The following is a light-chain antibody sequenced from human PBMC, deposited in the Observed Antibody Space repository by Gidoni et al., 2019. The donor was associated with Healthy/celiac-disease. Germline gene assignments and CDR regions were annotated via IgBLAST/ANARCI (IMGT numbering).Light chain of an antibody. CDR2: WAS. Sequence: DIVMTQSPDSLAVSPGERATINCKSSQSVLYSSNNENYLAWYQQKPGQPPKLLIYWASTRESGVPDRFSGSGSGTDFTLTISSLQAEDVAVYYCQQYYSTPTWTFGQGTKVEIK. J-gene: IGKJ1*01. CDR1: QSVLYSSNNENY. CDR3: QQYYSTPTWT. V-gene: IGKV4-1*01.